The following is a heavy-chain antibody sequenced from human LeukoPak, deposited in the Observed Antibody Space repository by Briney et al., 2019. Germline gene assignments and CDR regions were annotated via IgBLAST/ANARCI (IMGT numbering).Heavy chain of an antibody. Sequence: GGSLRLSCAASGFAFSFYAMSWLRQPPGKGLEWVSTIYANSGTTSYAASVRGRFTISRDNSKNTLYLQMNSLRAEDTAVYYCASPPLGYCSGGSCYPGYWYFDLWGRGTLVTVSS. CDR1: GFAFSFYA. CDR2: IYANSGTT. CDR3: ASPPLGYCSGGSCYPGYWYFDL. V-gene: IGHV3-23*01. D-gene: IGHD2-15*01. J-gene: IGHJ2*01.